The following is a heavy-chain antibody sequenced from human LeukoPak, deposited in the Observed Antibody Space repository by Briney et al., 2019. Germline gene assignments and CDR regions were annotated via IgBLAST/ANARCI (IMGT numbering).Heavy chain of an antibody. V-gene: IGHV4-59*01. D-gene: IGHD2-15*01. CDR1: GGSIRSYY. J-gene: IGHJ4*02. CDR2: IYYTGNT. Sequence: SETLSLTCTISGGSIRSYYWSWIRQSPGKGLEYIGYIYYTGNTNSNPSLKSRVTISSDTSKNQFSLKVNSVTAADTAVYYCARALTPGYCSGGTCSYFDYWGQGILLTVSS. CDR3: ARALTPGYCSGGTCSYFDY.